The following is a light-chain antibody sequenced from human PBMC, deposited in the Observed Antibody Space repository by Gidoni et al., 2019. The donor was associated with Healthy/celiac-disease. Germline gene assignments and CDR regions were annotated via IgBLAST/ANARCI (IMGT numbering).Light chain of an antibody. CDR3: QQYGSSRLT. V-gene: IGKV3-20*01. CDR2: GAS. J-gene: IGKJ4*01. Sequence: PGERATLSCRASQSVSSSYLAWYQQKPGQAPRLLIYGASSRATGIPDRFSGSGSGTDFTLTISRLEPEDFAVYYCQQYGSSRLTFGGGTKVEIK. CDR1: QSVSSSY.